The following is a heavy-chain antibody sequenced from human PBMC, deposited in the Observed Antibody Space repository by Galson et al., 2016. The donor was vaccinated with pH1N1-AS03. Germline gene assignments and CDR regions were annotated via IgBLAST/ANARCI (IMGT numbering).Heavy chain of an antibody. V-gene: IGHV5-51*01. D-gene: IGHD5-24*01. J-gene: IGHJ4*02. Sequence: QSGAEVTKPGESLKISCKTSGYIFTSYWVAWVRHMPGKGLAWLGIIYHGDSDTRYSPSFQGQVTISSDRSINTAYLQWSSLMASDTAIYYCAREVRDCYNDYFDYWGQGILVTVSS. CDR2: IYHGDSDT. CDR1: GYIFTSYW. CDR3: AREVRDCYNDYFDY.